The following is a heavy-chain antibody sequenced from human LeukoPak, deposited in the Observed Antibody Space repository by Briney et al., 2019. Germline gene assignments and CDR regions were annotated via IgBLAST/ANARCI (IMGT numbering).Heavy chain of an antibody. D-gene: IGHD3-10*01. J-gene: IGHJ4*02. Sequence: PGRSLRLSCAASGFTFSSYGMHWVRQAPGKGLVWVSRINSDGSSTSYADSVKGRFTISRDNAKNTLYLQMNSLRAEDTAVYYCARGGYYYGSGSYGFDYWGQGTLVTVSS. CDR3: ARGGYYYGSGSYGFDY. CDR2: INSDGSST. CDR1: GFTFSSYG. V-gene: IGHV3-74*01.